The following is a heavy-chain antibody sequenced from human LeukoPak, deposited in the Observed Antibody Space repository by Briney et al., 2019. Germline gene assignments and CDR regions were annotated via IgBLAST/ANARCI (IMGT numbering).Heavy chain of an antibody. J-gene: IGHJ4*02. V-gene: IGHV3-15*01. Sequence: GGSLRLSCAASGFTFSNAWTSWVRQAPGKGLEWVGRIKSKTDGGTPDYAAPVKGRFTISRDDSKNTLYLQMNSLKTEDTAVYYCATEGYYGSGSYFYWGQGTLVTVSS. D-gene: IGHD3-10*01. CDR3: ATEGYYGSGSYFY. CDR2: IKSKTDGGTP. CDR1: GFTFSNAW.